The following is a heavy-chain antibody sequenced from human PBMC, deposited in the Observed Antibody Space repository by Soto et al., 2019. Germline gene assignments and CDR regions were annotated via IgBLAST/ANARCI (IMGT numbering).Heavy chain of an antibody. J-gene: IGHJ1*01. CDR1: GFTFDDYA. Sequence: PGGSLRLSCAASGFTFDDYAMHWVRQAPGKGLEWVSGISWNSGSIGYADSVKGRFTISRDNAKNSLYLQMNSLRAEDTALYYCAKDESGYFQHWGQGTLVTVSS. CDR3: AKDESGYFQH. CDR2: ISWNSGSI. V-gene: IGHV3-9*01.